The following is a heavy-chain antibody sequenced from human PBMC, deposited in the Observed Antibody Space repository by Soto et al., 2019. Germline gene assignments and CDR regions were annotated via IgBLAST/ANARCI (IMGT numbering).Heavy chain of an antibody. J-gene: IGHJ3*02. V-gene: IGHV3-21*01. CDR1: GFTFSSYS. D-gene: IGHD6-13*01. CDR3: ARDYSSSWSDDAFDI. CDR2: ISSSSSYI. Sequence: GGSLRLSSAASGFTFSSYSMNWVRQAPGKGLEWVSSISSSSSYIYYADSVKGRFTISRDNAKNSLYLQMNSLRAEDTAVYYCARDYSSSWSDDAFDIWGQGTMVTVSS.